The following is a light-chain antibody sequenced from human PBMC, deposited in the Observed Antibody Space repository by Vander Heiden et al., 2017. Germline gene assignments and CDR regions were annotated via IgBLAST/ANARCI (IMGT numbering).Light chain of an antibody. V-gene: IGLV3-10*01. CDR3: YSTDSSGNHRV. CDR1: ALPKEY. CDR2: GDS. J-gene: IGLJ2*01. Sequence: SYELTQPPSVSVSPGQTARITCSGDALPKEYACWYQQKSGQAPVLVIYGDSKRPSGIAERFSGSRSGTMATLTISGAQVDDEADYYCYSTDSSGNHRVFGGGTKLTVL.